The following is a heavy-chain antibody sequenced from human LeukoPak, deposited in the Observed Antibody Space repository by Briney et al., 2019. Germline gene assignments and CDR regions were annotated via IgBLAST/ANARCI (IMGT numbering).Heavy chain of an antibody. CDR1: GYSFTTYW. J-gene: IGHJ6*02. CDR3: ATLTTGLYYGMDV. V-gene: IGHV5-51*01. Sequence: KPGESLKISCKASGYSFTTYWIGWVRQMPGKGLEWMGIIYPGDSDTRYSPSFQGQVTISADKSISTAYLQWSSLKASDTAMYYCATLTTGLYYGMDVWGQGTTVTVSS. CDR2: IYPGDSDT. D-gene: IGHD4-11*01.